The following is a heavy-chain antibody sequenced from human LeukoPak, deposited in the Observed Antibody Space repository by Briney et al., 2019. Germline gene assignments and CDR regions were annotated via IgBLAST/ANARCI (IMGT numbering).Heavy chain of an antibody. Sequence: SETLSLTCTVSGGSSSTYYWSWIRQPPGKGLEWIGYISHSGNSHYNPSLKSRVTISVDSSKTQFSLKLTSVTAADTAFYYCARHIEGEGLDYWGQGTLVTVSS. CDR2: ISHSGNS. D-gene: IGHD3-16*01. CDR3: ARHIEGEGLDY. J-gene: IGHJ4*02. V-gene: IGHV4-59*08. CDR1: GGSSSTYY.